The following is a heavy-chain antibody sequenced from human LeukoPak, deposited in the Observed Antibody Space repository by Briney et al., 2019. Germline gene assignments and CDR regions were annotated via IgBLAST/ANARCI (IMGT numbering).Heavy chain of an antibody. J-gene: IGHJ4*02. V-gene: IGHV1-2*02. CDR2: INPNSGGS. CDR1: GYTFTGYY. D-gene: IGHD5-12*01. CDR3: ARDPGSGYEEHFDY. Sequence: ASVKVSCKASGYTFTGYYIHWVRQAPGQGLEWMGWINPNSGGSNYAQKFQGRVTMTRDTSISTAYMDLSRLRSDDTAVYYCARDPGSGYEEHFDYWGQGTLVTVSS.